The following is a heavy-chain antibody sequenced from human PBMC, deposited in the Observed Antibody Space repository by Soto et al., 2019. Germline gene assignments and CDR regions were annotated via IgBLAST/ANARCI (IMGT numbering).Heavy chain of an antibody. CDR2: IYYSGST. J-gene: IGHJ5*02. CDR3: ARVSLGDILTPPTWFDP. D-gene: IGHD3-9*01. Sequence: PSETLSLTCTVSGGSISSYYWSWIRQPPGKGLEWIGYIYYSGSTNYNPSLKSRVTISVDTSKNQFSLKLSSVTAADTAVYYCARVSLGDILTPPTWFDPWGQGTLVTVSS. V-gene: IGHV4-59*01. CDR1: GGSISSYY.